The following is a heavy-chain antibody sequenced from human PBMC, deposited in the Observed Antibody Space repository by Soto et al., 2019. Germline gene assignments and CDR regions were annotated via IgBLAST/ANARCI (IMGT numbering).Heavy chain of an antibody. CDR1: GFTFSSYA. CDR3: AKREDYDSLTGHYPLDY. V-gene: IGHV3-23*01. D-gene: IGHD3-9*01. J-gene: IGHJ4*02. Sequence: EVQLLESGGGLVQPGGSLRVSCEASGFTFSSYALSWVRQAPGKGLEWVSTISGSGEITNYADSVKGRFTVSRDNSNSTLFLQMNSLRAEDTAVYYCAKREDYDSLTGHYPLDYWGQGTLVTVSS. CDR2: ISGSGEIT.